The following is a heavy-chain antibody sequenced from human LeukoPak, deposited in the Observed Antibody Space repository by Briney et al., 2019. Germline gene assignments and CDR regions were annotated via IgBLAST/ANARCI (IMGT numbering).Heavy chain of an antibody. CDR3: ARGFPFDYYDSSGYSNWFDP. D-gene: IGHD3-22*01. Sequence: SETLSLTCTVSGGSISSYYWSWIRQPAGKGLEWIGRIYTSGSTNYNPSLKSRVTMSVDTSRNQFSLKLSSVTAADTAVYYCARGFPFDYYDSSGYSNWFDPWGQGTLVTVSS. V-gene: IGHV4-4*07. J-gene: IGHJ5*02. CDR2: IYTSGST. CDR1: GGSISSYY.